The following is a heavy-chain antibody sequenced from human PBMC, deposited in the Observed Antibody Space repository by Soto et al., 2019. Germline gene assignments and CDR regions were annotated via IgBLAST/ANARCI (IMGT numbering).Heavy chain of an antibody. CDR1: GFTFSSYA. J-gene: IGHJ6*02. CDR2: ISYDGSNK. V-gene: IGHV3-30-3*01. Sequence: PGGSRRLSCAASGFTFSSYAMHWVRQAPGKGLEWVAVISYDGSNKYYADSVKGRFTISRDNSKNTLYLQMNSLRAEDTAVYYCAKDRRIAAAGRGYYYYYYGMDVWGQGTTVTVSS. D-gene: IGHD6-13*01. CDR3: AKDRRIAAAGRGYYYYYYGMDV.